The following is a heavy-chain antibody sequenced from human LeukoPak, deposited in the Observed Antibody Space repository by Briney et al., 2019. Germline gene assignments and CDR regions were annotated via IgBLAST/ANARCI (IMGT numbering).Heavy chain of an antibody. J-gene: IGHJ3*02. CDR2: IIPILGIA. Sequence: GASVKVSCKASGGTFSSYAISWVRQAPGQGLEWMGRIIPILGIANYAQKFQGRVTITADKSTSTAYMELSSLRSEDTAVYYCAREEYNWNDGTAFDIWGQGTMVTVSS. CDR3: AREEYNWNDGTAFDI. CDR1: GGTFSSYA. D-gene: IGHD1-1*01. V-gene: IGHV1-69*04.